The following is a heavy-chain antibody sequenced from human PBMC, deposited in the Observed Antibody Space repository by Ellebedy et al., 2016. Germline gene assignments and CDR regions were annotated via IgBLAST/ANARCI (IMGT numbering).Heavy chain of an antibody. CDR1: GFTFSSYS. CDR2: ISSSSSYI. J-gene: IGHJ4*02. D-gene: IGHD2-21*02. Sequence: GESLKISCAASGFTFSSYSMNWVRQAPGKGLEWVSSISSSSSYIYYADSVKGRFTISRDNAKNSLYLQMNSLRAEDTAVYYCAREVVTHFDYWGQGTLVTVSS. CDR3: AREVVTHFDY. V-gene: IGHV3-21*01.